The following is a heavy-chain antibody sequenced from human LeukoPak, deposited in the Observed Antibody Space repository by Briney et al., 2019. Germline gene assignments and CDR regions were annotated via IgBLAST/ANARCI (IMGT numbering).Heavy chain of an antibody. CDR2: IYY. D-gene: IGHD3-10*01. J-gene: IGHJ4*02. Sequence: SETLSLTCSVSGGSIGSFYWSWVRQPPEKGLEWIGNIYYYNPSLKSRVTMSVDTSKNQFSLKLSSVTAADTAVYYCARERAMVRGVPGDPDYWGQGTLVTVSS. CDR1: GGSIGSFY. CDR3: ARERAMVRGVPGDPDY. V-gene: IGHV4-59*01.